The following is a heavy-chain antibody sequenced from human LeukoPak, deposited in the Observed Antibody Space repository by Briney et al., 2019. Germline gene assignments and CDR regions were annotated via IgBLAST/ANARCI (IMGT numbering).Heavy chain of an antibody. Sequence: PGGSLRLSCAASGFTFSSYAMHWVRQAPGKGLEWVAFIRYDGSNKYYADSVKGRFTISRDNSKNTLYLQMNSLRAEDTAVYYCARDFTMIVGRAFDIWGQGTMVTVSS. CDR2: IRYDGSNK. J-gene: IGHJ3*02. CDR3: ARDFTMIVGRAFDI. D-gene: IGHD3-22*01. CDR1: GFTFSSYA. V-gene: IGHV3-30*02.